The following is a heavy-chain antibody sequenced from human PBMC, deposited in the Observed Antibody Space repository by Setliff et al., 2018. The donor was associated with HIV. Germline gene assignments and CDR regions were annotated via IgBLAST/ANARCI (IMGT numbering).Heavy chain of an antibody. CDR2: IYHSGST. D-gene: IGHD2-21*02. V-gene: IGHV4-38-2*01. Sequence: LSLTCAVSGFSISSGYYWGWIRQPPGKGLEWIGTIYHSGSTYYSPSLMSRVTISVDTSKMQFSLRLTSVTAADTAVYYCATLDPSGGNFLAYWGQGTLVTVSS. J-gene: IGHJ4*02. CDR1: GFSISSGYY. CDR3: ATLDPSGGNFLAY.